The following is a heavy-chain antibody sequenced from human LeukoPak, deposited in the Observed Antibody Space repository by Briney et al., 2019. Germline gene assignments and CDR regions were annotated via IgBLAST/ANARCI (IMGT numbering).Heavy chain of an antibody. Sequence: GGSLRLSCAASGFTFRNYGMHWVRQAPGQGLEWVAVIWYDGSKKYYADSVKGRFTISRDTSKNTLYLQMTSLRVEDTAVYYCARDVDCSSSSCCELDYWGQGTLVTVSS. J-gene: IGHJ4*02. CDR1: GFTFRNYG. CDR2: IWYDGSKK. V-gene: IGHV3-33*01. D-gene: IGHD2-2*01. CDR3: ARDVDCSSSSCCELDY.